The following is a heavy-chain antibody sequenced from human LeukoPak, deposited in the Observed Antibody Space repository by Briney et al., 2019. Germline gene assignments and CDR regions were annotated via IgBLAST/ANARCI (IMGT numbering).Heavy chain of an antibody. Sequence: ASMKVSCKASGYTFTAYYMHWVRQAPGQGLEWMGWINPNSGVTNYAQNFQGRVTMTRDTSISTAYMELTRLRSDDTAVYYCARLSHHSSGWYGGWFDPWGQGTLVTVSS. CDR3: ARLSHHSSGWYGGWFDP. D-gene: IGHD6-19*01. V-gene: IGHV1-2*02. CDR2: INPNSGVT. CDR1: GYTFTAYY. J-gene: IGHJ5*02.